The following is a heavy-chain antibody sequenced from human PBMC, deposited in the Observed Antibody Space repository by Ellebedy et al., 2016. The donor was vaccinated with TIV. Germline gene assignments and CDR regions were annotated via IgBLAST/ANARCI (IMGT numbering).Heavy chain of an antibody. CDR3: ARGRGGSYSIPFDY. CDR1: GGSISSSSYY. D-gene: IGHD1-26*01. V-gene: IGHV4-39*07. Sequence: SETLSLXXTVSGGSISSSSYYWGWIRQPPGKGLEWIGSIYYSGSTYYNPSLKSRVTISVDTSKNQFSLKVSSLTAADTAVYYCARGRGGSYSIPFDYWGLGTLATVSS. CDR2: IYYSGST. J-gene: IGHJ4*02.